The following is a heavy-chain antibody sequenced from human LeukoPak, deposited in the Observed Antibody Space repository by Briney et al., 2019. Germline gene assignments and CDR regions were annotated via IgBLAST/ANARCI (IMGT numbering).Heavy chain of an antibody. V-gene: IGHV1-8*01. CDR3: ATVGIVATH. D-gene: IGHD5-12*01. CDR2: MNPNSGNT. CDR1: GYTFTSYD. J-gene: IGHJ4*02. Sequence: ASVKVSCKASGYTFTSYDINWVRQATGQGLEWMGWMNPNSGNTGYAQKFQGRVTMTEDTSTDTAYMELSSLRSEDTAVYYRATVGIVATHWGQGTLVTVSS.